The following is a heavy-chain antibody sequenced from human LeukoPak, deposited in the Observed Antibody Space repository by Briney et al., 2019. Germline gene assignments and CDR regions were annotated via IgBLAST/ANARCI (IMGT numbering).Heavy chain of an antibody. CDR2: MYSDGRT. V-gene: IGHV3-53*01. D-gene: IGHD3-16*01. CDR1: GFTVSSTY. CDR3: ARLPRGDY. Sequence: PGGSLRLSCAASGFTVSSTYISWVRQAPGRGLEWVSVMYSDGRTYYADSLKGRFTIPRDSAKNTVYLQINSLRVEDTAVYYCARLPRGDYWGQGTLVIVSS. J-gene: IGHJ4*02.